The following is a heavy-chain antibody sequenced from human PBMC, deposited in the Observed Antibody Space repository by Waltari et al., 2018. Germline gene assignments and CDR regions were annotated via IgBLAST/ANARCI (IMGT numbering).Heavy chain of an antibody. V-gene: IGHV3-48*03. CDR3: AVPIFGEEYFDY. Sequence: EVQLVESGGGLVQPGGTLRLSCAASGFTFSSYEMNWVRQAPGKGLEWVSYISSSGSTIYYADSVKCRFTISRDNAKNSLYLQMNSLRAEDTAVYYCAVPIFGEEYFDYWGQGTLVTVSS. CDR2: ISSSGSTI. J-gene: IGHJ4*02. D-gene: IGHD3-3*01. CDR1: GFTFSSYE.